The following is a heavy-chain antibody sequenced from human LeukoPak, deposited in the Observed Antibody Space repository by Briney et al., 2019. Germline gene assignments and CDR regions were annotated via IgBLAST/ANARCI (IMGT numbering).Heavy chain of an antibody. Sequence: SETLSLTCTVSGGSISSSSYYWGWIRQPPGKGLEWIGSIYYSGSTYHNPSLKSRVTISVDTSKNQFSLKLSSVTAADTAVYYCARETPMEGAGYNWFDPWGQGTLVTVSS. CDR2: IYYSGST. CDR3: ARETPMEGAGYNWFDP. J-gene: IGHJ5*02. V-gene: IGHV4-39*07. D-gene: IGHD1-1*01. CDR1: GGSISSSSYY.